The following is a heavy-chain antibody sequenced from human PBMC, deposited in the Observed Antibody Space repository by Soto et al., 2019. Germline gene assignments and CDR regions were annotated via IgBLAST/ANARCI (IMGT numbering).Heavy chain of an antibody. CDR1: GGSISSSSYY. CDR3: ARPNAAYGVEFCWFDP. J-gene: IGHJ5*02. D-gene: IGHD4-17*01. V-gene: IGHV4-39*01. Sequence: SETLSLTCTVSGGSISSSSYYWGWIRQPPGKGLEWIGSIYYSGSTYYNPSLKSRVTISVDTSKNQFSLKLSSVTAADTAVYYCARPNAAYGVEFCWFDPWGQGTLVTVSS. CDR2: IYYSGST.